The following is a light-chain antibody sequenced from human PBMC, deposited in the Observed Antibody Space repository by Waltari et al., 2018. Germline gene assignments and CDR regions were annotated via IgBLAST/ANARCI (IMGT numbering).Light chain of an antibody. CDR2: EDR. V-gene: IGLV3-21*02. Sequence: SYVLTQPPSVSAAPGETARIAWEGNNIGGKSVHWYQQKPGQAPVLVIHEDRDRPSGTPERISGTNSGNTATLTISGVEVGDEADYYCQVWDSIRDHWVFGGGTRLTVL. CDR3: QVWDSIRDHWV. CDR1: NIGGKS. J-gene: IGLJ3*02.